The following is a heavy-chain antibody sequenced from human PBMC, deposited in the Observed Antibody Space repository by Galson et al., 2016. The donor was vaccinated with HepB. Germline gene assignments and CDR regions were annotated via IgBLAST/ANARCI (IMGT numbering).Heavy chain of an antibody. CDR3: AREFQYESRGFAYKRPFDY. CDR1: GFTFSRYS. Sequence: SLRLSCAASGFTFSRYSMSWVRQAPGKGLEWVSSISGSGGSTNYADSVKGRFTISRDNSKNTLYLQMNNLRADDTAVYYCAREFQYESRGFAYKRPFDYWGQGTLVTVAS. D-gene: IGHD3-22*01. J-gene: IGHJ4*02. CDR2: ISGSGGST. V-gene: IGHV3-23*01.